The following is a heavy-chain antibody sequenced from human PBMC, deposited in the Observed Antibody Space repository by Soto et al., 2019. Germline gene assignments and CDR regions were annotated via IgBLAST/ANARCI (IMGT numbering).Heavy chain of an antibody. CDR2: IYPGDSDT. CDR1: GYSFTSYW. J-gene: IGHJ6*02. D-gene: IGHD5-18*01. V-gene: IGHV5-51*01. CDR3: ARHTAMVFNYYYYYGMDV. Sequence: GESLKISCKGSGYSFTSYWIGWVRQTPGKGLEWMGIIYPGDSDTRYSPSFQGQVTISADKSISTAYLQWSSLKASDTAMYYCARHTAMVFNYYYYYGMDVWGQGTTVTVSS.